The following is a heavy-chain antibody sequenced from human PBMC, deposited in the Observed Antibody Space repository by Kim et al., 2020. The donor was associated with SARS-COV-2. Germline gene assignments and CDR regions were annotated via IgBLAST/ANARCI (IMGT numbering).Heavy chain of an antibody. Sequence: GGSLRLSCAASGFTFSSYAMSWVRQAPGKGLEWVSAISGSGGSTYYADSVKGRFTISRDNSKNTPYLQMNSLRAEDTAVYYCAKTDAAAGKAFDYWGQGTLVTVSS. J-gene: IGHJ4*02. CDR3: AKTDAAAGKAFDY. CDR1: GFTFSSYA. CDR2: ISGSGGST. V-gene: IGHV3-23*01. D-gene: IGHD6-13*01.